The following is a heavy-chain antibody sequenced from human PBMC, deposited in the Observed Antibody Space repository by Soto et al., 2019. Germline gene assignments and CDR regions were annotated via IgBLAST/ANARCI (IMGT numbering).Heavy chain of an antibody. CDR3: AKVSTGYYYYFDS. Sequence: GGSLRLSCAASGFTFSSYAMSWVRQAPGKGLEWVSGIGGSGSSTFYADSVKGRFTISRDNSKNTLYLQMNSLRAEDTAVYHCAKVSTGYYYYFDSWGRGXLVTVYS. CDR2: IGGSGSST. CDR1: GFTFSSYA. J-gene: IGHJ4*02. D-gene: IGHD3-9*01. V-gene: IGHV3-23*01.